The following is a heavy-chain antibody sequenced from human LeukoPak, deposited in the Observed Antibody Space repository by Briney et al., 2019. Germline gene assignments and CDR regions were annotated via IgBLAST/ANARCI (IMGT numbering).Heavy chain of an antibody. Sequence: GGSLRLSCAASGFTFDDYYMTWIRQAPGTGLEWITSISASGGMFFYADSVKGRFTVSRDNAKKSLFLQMNSLRAEDTAIYYCARHMILSPCDPWGQGTLVIVSS. V-gene: IGHV3-11*01. D-gene: IGHD3/OR15-3a*01. CDR2: ISASGGMF. CDR3: ARHMILSPCDP. J-gene: IGHJ5*02. CDR1: GFTFDDYY.